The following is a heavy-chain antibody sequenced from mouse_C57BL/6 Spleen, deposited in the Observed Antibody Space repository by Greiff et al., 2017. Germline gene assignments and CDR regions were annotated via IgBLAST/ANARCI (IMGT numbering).Heavy chain of an antibody. V-gene: IGHV3-6*01. J-gene: IGHJ3*01. Sequence: EVQVVESGPGLVKPSQSLSLTCSVTGYSITSGYYWNWIRQFPGNKLEWMGYISYDGSNNSNPSLKNRISITRDTSKNQFFLKLNSVTTEDTATYYCAREDGSSYGWFAYWGQGTLVTVSA. CDR3: AREDGSSYGWFAY. CDR1: GYSITSGYY. CDR2: ISYDGSN. D-gene: IGHD1-1*01.